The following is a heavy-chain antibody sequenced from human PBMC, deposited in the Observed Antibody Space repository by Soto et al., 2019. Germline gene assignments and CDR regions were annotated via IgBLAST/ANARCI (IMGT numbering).Heavy chain of an antibody. J-gene: IGHJ4*02. D-gene: IGHD3-22*01. CDR1: GGSFSSGGYY. CDR2: IYYSGST. CDR3: ARGDDSSGYYFTFDY. Sequence: PSETLSLTCTVSGGSFSSGGYYWSWIRQHPGKGLEWIGYIYYSGSTYYNPSLKSRVTISVDTSKNQFSLKLSSVTVADTAVYNCARGDDSSGYYFTFDYWGQGTLVTV. V-gene: IGHV4-31*03.